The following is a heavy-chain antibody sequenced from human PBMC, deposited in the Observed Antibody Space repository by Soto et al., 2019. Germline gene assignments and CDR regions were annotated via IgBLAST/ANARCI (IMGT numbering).Heavy chain of an antibody. V-gene: IGHV3-9*01. CDR2: ISWNSGSI. J-gene: IGHJ4*02. Sequence: EVQLVESGGGLVQPGRSLRLSCAASGFTFDDYAMHWVRQAPGKGLEWVSGISWNSGSIGYADSVKGRFTISRDNAKTSLYLQMNSLRAEDTALYYCAKQRFLEKLYYFVYWGQGTLVTVSS. D-gene: IGHD3-3*01. CDR1: GFTFDDYA. CDR3: AKQRFLEKLYYFVY.